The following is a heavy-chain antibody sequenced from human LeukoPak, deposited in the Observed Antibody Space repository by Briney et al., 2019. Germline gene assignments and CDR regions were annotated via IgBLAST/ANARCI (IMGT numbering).Heavy chain of an antibody. CDR3: ARVGREKMATIKGNFDY. D-gene: IGHD5-24*01. Sequence: GASVKVSCKASGYTFTSYAMNWVRQAPGQGLEWMGWINTNTGNPTYAQGCTGRFVFSLDTSVSTAYLQISSLKAEDTAVYYCARVGREKMATIKGNFDYWGQGTLVTVSS. J-gene: IGHJ4*02. CDR1: GYTFTSYA. V-gene: IGHV7-4-1*02. CDR2: INTNTGNP.